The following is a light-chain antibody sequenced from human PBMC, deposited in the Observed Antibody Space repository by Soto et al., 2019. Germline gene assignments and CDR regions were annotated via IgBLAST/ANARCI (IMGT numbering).Light chain of an antibody. V-gene: IGKV1-5*01. CDR3: QQYNSYSPGVT. J-gene: IGKJ4*02. CDR2: DAS. Sequence: DIQMTQSPSTLSASVGDRVTITCRASQSISRWSAWYQQKPGKAPKLLLYDASSLQSGVPSRFSGSGSGTELTLTVSGLQPDDFATDYGQQYNSYSPGVTFGGGTKVDIK. CDR1: QSISRW.